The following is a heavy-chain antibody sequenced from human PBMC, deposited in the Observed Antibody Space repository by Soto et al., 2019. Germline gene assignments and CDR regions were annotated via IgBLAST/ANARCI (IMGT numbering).Heavy chain of an antibody. CDR2: INSDGSST. CDR1: GFTFSNYW. J-gene: IGHJ6*02. CDR3: ARAVRSGSYPYYYYGMDV. V-gene: IGHV3-74*01. Sequence: HPGGSLRLSCAASGFTFSNYWMQWVRQAPGKGLVWVSRINSDGSSTSYADSVKGRFTISRDNAKNTLYLQMNSLRAEDTAVYYCARAVRSGSYPYYYYGMDVWGQGTTVTV. D-gene: IGHD3-10*01.